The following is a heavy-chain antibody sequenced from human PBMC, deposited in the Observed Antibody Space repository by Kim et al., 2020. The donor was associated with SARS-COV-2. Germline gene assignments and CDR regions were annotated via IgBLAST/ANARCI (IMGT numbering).Heavy chain of an antibody. CDR2: IYPGDSDT. V-gene: IGHV5-51*01. J-gene: IGHJ4*02. CDR3: ARRIKPSSGLYYFDY. D-gene: IGHD6-6*01. CDR1: GYSFTSYW. Sequence: GESLKISCKGSGYSFTSYWIGWVRQMPGKGLEWMGIIYPGDSDTRYSPSFQGQVTISADKSISTAYLQWSSLKASDTAMYYCARRIKPSSGLYYFDYWAQGTLVTVSS.